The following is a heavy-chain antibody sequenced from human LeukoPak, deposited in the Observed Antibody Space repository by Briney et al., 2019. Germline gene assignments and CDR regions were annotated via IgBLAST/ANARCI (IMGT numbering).Heavy chain of an antibody. CDR3: ASPAEWERAPYCYYGMDV. J-gene: IGHJ6*02. CDR2: IIPILGIA. Sequence: ASVKVSCKASGGTFSSYAISWVRQAPGHGLEWMGRIIPILGIANYAQKFQGRVTITADKSTSTAYMELSSLRSEDTAVYYCASPAEWERAPYCYYGMDVWGQGTTVTVSS. V-gene: IGHV1-69*04. CDR1: GGTFSSYA. D-gene: IGHD1-26*01.